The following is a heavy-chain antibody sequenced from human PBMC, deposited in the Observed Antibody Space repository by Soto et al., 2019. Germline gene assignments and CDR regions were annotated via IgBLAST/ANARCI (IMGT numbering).Heavy chain of an antibody. J-gene: IGHJ4*02. D-gene: IGHD1-26*01. CDR2: IWYHGATT. Sequence: GGSLSLSCEVSGFSLRGYGMHWVRQAPGKGLEWVAVIWYHGATTNYADSVKGRFTISRDNAKNSLYLQMNSLRAEDTAVYYCVRDGSGSYGGDYWGQGTQVTVSS. CDR3: VRDGSGSYGGDY. CDR1: GFSLRGYG. V-gene: IGHV3-33*01.